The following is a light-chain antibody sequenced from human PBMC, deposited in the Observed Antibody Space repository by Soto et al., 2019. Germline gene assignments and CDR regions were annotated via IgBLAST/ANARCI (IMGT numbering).Light chain of an antibody. J-gene: IGLJ1*01. Sequence: QSALTQPASGSGSPGEAITISYTGTSSDVFAHDYVSWYQQHPGKVPKLLIYDVGNRPSGISNRFSGSKSGNTASLTISGLQAEDEADYYCISYTDSSTYVFGTGTKFPVL. CDR1: SSDVFAHDY. CDR3: ISYTDSSTYV. CDR2: DVG. V-gene: IGLV2-14*03.